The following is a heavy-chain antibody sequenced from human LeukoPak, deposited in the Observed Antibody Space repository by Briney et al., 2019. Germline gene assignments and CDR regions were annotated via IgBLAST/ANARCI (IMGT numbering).Heavy chain of an antibody. CDR2: INHSGST. J-gene: IGHJ4*02. D-gene: IGHD6-19*01. V-gene: IGHV4-34*01. CDR3: ARISSGWYSWGYFDY. CDR1: GGSFSGYY. Sequence: SETQSLTCAVYGGSFSGYYWSWIRQPPGKGLEWIGEINHSGSTNYNPSLKSRVTISVDTSKNQFSLKLSSVTAADTAVYYCARISSGWYSWGYFDYWGQGTLVTVSS.